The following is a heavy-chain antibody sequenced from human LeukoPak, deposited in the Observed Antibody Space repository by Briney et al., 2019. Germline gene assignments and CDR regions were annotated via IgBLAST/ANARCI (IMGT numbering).Heavy chain of an antibody. CDR1: GGSISSSSYY. J-gene: IGHJ3*02. CDR2: IYTSGST. CDR3: ARDRQWLTHDAFDI. D-gene: IGHD6-19*01. V-gene: IGHV4-39*07. Sequence: SETLSLTCTVSGGSISSSSYYWGWIRQPPGKGLEWIGRIYTSGSTNYNPSLKSRVTMSVDTSKNQFSLKLSSVTAADTAVYYCARDRQWLTHDAFDIWGQGTMVTVSS.